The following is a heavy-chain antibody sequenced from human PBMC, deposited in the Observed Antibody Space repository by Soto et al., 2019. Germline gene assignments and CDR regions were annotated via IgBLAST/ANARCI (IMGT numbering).Heavy chain of an antibody. CDR3: ARSLTEGYCTITGCYTRPLYGMDV. D-gene: IGHD2-2*02. CDR2: INPNSGGT. CDR1: GYTFSGYY. J-gene: IGHJ6*02. V-gene: IGHV1-2*02. Sequence: QAQLVQSGAEVKKPGASVKVSCKASGYTFSGYYIHWLRQAPGQGLEWMRLINPNSGGTNYAQKFQDRVTVTRDTPTSTAYMELSRLTSDDTAVYYCARSLTEGYCTITGCYTRPLYGMDVWGQGTTVTVSS.